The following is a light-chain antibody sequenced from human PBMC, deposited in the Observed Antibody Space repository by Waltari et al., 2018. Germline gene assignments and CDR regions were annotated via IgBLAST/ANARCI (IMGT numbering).Light chain of an antibody. J-gene: IGKJ4*01. V-gene: IGKV2-30*02. CDR2: KLF. Sequence: DVVMTQSPLSLPVTLGQPASISCKSSQSLVHSDGNTYLAWSQQRPGQSPRRLIYKLFNRESGVPDRFSASGSGTDVTLKISRVEAEDVGVYYCMQGTHWPLTFGGGTKVEIK. CDR3: MQGTHWPLT. CDR1: QSLVHSDGNTY.